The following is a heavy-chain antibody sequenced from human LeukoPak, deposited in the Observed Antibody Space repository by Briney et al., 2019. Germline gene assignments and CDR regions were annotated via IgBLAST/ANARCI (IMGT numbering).Heavy chain of an antibody. Sequence: GGSLRLSCAASGFILSRYAMSWVRQAPGRGLEWVSTISSSGGSTYFSDSVKGRCTISRDNSKKMLYLQMNSLRAEDTAVYYCAKDAVRLDFYGSGSYFDYWGQGTLVTVSS. CDR3: AKDAVRLDFYGSGSYFDY. D-gene: IGHD3-10*01. CDR2: ISSSGGST. CDR1: GFILSRYA. J-gene: IGHJ4*02. V-gene: IGHV3-23*01.